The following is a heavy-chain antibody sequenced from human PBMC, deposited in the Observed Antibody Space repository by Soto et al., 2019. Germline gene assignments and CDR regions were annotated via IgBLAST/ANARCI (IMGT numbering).Heavy chain of an antibody. J-gene: IGHJ4*02. Sequence: QVQLVQSGAEVKKPGASVKVSCKASGYTFTSYYMHWVRQAPGQGLEWMGIINPSGGSTSYSQKFQGRVTMTRDTSTSTVYMELSSLRSEDTAVYYCARVTGGGHYFDYWGQGTLVTVSS. CDR1: GYTFTSYY. V-gene: IGHV1-46*01. D-gene: IGHD7-27*01. CDR3: ARVTGGGHYFDY. CDR2: INPSGGST.